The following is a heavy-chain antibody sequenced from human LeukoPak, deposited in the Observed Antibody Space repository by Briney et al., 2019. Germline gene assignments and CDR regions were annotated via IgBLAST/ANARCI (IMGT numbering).Heavy chain of an antibody. CDR3: AMYYDFWSGYYGAFDI. Sequence: SETLSLTCTVSGYSISSGYYWGWIRQPPGKGLEWIGSIYHSGSTYYNLSLKSRVTISVDTSKNQFSLKLSSVTAADTAVYYCAMYYDFWSGYYGAFDIWGQGTMVTVSS. V-gene: IGHV4-38-2*02. CDR2: IYHSGST. J-gene: IGHJ3*02. CDR1: GYSISSGYY. D-gene: IGHD3-3*01.